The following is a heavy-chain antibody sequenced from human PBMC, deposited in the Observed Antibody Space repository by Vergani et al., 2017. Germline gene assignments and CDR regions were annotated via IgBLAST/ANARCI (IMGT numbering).Heavy chain of an antibody. CDR1: GGTFSSYT. V-gene: IGHV1-69*02. D-gene: IGHD4-23*01. CDR3: ASGSGGSPRQSFDY. Sequence: QVQLVQSGAEVKKPGSSVKVSCKASGGTFSSYTISWVRQAPGQGLEWMGRIIPILGIANYAQKFQGRVTITADKSTSTAYMELSSLRSEDTAVYYCASGSGGSPRQSFDYWGQGTLVTVSS. J-gene: IGHJ4*02. CDR2: IIPILGIA.